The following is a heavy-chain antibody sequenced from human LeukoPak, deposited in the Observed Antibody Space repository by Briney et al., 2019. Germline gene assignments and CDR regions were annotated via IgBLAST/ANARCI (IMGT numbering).Heavy chain of an antibody. V-gene: IGHV5-51*01. D-gene: IGHD3-10*01. CDR2: INPADSLT. Sequence: PGESLKISCQASGYSFTSSLIGWARQMPGEGLEWMGIINPADSLTRYSPSFQGQVTISADKSITTAYLQWSSLKASDTAMYYCARHHSGSSFDIWGQGTKVTVSS. CDR3: ARHHSGSSFDI. J-gene: IGHJ3*02. CDR1: GYSFTSSL.